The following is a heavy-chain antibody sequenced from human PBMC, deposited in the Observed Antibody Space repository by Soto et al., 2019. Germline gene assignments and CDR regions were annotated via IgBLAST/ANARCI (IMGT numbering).Heavy chain of an antibody. J-gene: IGHJ4*02. D-gene: IGHD1-26*01. CDR2: ISGSGSNT. CDR1: GFTFSTYA. V-gene: IGHV3-23*01. CDR3: ASDTSHSYYTLFYYFDS. Sequence: EVQLLESGGGLVQPGGSLRLSCAASGFTFSTYAMSWVRQAPGKGLEWVSAISGSGSNTYYADSVKGRFTISRDDSKITLQLQMHNLRAKDTAVYYCASDTSHSYYTLFYYFDSWGQVTLVTVS.